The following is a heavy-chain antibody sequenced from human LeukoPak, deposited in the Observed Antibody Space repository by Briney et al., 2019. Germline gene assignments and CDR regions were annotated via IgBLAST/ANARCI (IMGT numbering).Heavy chain of an antibody. J-gene: IGHJ4*02. CDR1: GGSFSGYY. Sequence: ASETLSLTCAVYGGSFSGYYWSWIRQPPGKGLEWIGEINHSGSTNYNPSLKSRVTISVDTSKNQFSLKLSSVTAADTAVYYCAGGGNWNNYWGQGTLVTVSS. CDR2: INHSGST. CDR3: AGGGNWNNY. D-gene: IGHD1-20*01. V-gene: IGHV4-34*01.